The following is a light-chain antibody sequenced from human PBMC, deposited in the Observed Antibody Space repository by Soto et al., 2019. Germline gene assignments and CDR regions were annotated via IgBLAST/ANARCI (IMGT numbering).Light chain of an antibody. CDR3: QQYGSSPST. Sequence: EIVFAQSPVTLSSSPVERAALSCRASQSVTSTYLAWYQQKPGQAPRLLIYGASSRATGSPDRFSGSGSGTDFTLTISRLEPQDFAVYFCQQYGSSPSTFGQGTKVDIK. J-gene: IGKJ1*01. CDR1: QSVTSTY. V-gene: IGKV3-20*01. CDR2: GAS.